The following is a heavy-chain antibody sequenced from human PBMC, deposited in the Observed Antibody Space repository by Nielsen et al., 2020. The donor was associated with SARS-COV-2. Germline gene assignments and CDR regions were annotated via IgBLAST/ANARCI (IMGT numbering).Heavy chain of an antibody. CDR2: ISGSGGST. Sequence: GESLKISCAASGFTFSSYAMSWVRQAPGKGLEWVSAISGSGGSTYYADSVKGRFTISRDNSKNTLYLQMNSLRAEDTAVYYCAKDSRYCSGGSCPRRWGQRTLVTVSS. CDR1: GFTFSSYA. CDR3: AKDSRYCSGGSCPRR. J-gene: IGHJ4*02. V-gene: IGHV3-23*01. D-gene: IGHD2-15*01.